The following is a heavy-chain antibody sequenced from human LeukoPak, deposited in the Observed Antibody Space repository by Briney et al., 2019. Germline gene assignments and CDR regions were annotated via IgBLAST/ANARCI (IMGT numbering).Heavy chain of an antibody. CDR1: GFTFSDYA. CDR3: AGGLRAKGWYGAY. D-gene: IGHD6-13*01. CDR2: MAPDGSYQ. Sequence: GRSLRLSCAASGFTFSDYAMQWVRQAPGKGLEWVALMAPDGSYQYYADSLRGRFTISRDNFKNTLYLQMNSLRVEDTAVYYCAGGLRAKGWYGAYWGQGTLVSVSS. V-gene: IGHV3-30*01. J-gene: IGHJ4*02.